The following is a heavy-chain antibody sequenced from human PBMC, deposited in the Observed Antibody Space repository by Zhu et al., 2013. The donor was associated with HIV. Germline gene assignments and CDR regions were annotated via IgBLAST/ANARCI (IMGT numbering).Heavy chain of an antibody. CDR1: GYTFTSYG. CDR2: ISAYNGNT. D-gene: IGHD3-22*01. V-gene: IGHV1-18*04. CDR3: ARDLSYYYDSSGYYGGYYYYGMDV. J-gene: IGHJ6*02. Sequence: QVQLVQSGAEVKKPGASVKVSCKASGYTFTSYGISWVRQAPGQGLEWMGWISAYNGNTNYAQKLQGRVTMTTDTSTSTAYMELRSLRSDDTAVYYCARDLSYYYDSSGYYGGYYYYGMDVWGQGTTVTVSS.